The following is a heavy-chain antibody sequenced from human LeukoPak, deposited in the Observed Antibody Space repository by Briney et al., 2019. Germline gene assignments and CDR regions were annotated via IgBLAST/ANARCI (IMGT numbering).Heavy chain of an antibody. V-gene: IGHV4-39*01. CDR3: ARQHTRGVVVALVDY. Sequence: PSENLSLTCTVSGGSITSSGYYWGWIRQPPGKGLEWTGALYYSGTTYYNPSLKSRVTLSVDTSKSQFSLKLSSVTAADTAVYYCARQHTRGVVVALVDYWGQGTLVTVSS. J-gene: IGHJ4*02. CDR2: LYYSGTT. D-gene: IGHD2-15*01. CDR1: GGSITSSGYY.